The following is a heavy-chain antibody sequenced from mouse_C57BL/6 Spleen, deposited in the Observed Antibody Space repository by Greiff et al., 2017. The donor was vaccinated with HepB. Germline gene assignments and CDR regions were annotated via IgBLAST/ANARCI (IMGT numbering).Heavy chain of an antibody. J-gene: IGHJ3*01. D-gene: IGHD4-1*01. Sequence: EVHLVESGPGMVKPSQSLSLTCTVTGYSITSGYDWHWIRHFPGNKLEWMGYISYSGSTNYNPSLKSRISITHDTSKNHFFLKLNSVTTEDTATYYCARSLTGWFAYWGQETLVTVSA. CDR1: GYSITSGYD. CDR3: ARSLTGWFAY. CDR2: ISYSGST. V-gene: IGHV3-1*01.